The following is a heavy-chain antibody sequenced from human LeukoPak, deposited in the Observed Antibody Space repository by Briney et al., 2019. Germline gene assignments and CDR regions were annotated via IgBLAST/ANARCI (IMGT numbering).Heavy chain of an antibody. Sequence: GKSLRLSCAASGFTFNNYGMHWVRQAPGKGLEWVSVISVGGGTSYADSVKGRFTISRDNSKNTLYLQMNSLRAEDTAVYYCATETMAGTVDYWGQGTLVTVSS. J-gene: IGHJ4*02. V-gene: IGHV3-23*01. CDR1: GFTFNNYG. D-gene: IGHD6-19*01. CDR2: ISVGGGT. CDR3: ATETMAGTVDY.